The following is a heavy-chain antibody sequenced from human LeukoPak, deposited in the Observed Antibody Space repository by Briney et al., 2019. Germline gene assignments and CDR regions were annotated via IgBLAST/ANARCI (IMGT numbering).Heavy chain of an antibody. CDR2: IIPIFGTA. V-gene: IGHV1-69*05. CDR3: ARVQSEYCGGDCYFGY. J-gene: IGHJ4*02. D-gene: IGHD2-21*02. Sequence: SVKVSCKASGGTFSSYAISWVRQAPGQGLEWMGRIIPIFGTANYAQKFQGRATITTDESTSTAYMELSSLRSEDTAVYYCARVQSEYCGGDCYFGYWGQGTLVTVSS. CDR1: GGTFSSYA.